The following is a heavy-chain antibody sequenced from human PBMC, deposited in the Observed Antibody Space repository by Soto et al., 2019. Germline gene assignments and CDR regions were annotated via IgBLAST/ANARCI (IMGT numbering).Heavy chain of an antibody. Sequence: GASVKVSCKASGYTFTTYYMHWVRQAPGQGLEWLGRIYPSGGRTTYAQKFQGRVTMTRNTSISTAYMELSSLRSEDTAVYYCARGSGIAVAGTDYFDYWGQGTLVAVSS. V-gene: IGHV1-46*01. D-gene: IGHD6-19*01. CDR3: ARGSGIAVAGTDYFDY. J-gene: IGHJ4*02. CDR1: GYTFTTYY. CDR2: IYPSGGRT.